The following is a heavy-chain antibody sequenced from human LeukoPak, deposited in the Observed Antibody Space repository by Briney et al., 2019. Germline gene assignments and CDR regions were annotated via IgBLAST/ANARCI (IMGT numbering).Heavy chain of an antibody. CDR1: GFTFSTYG. J-gene: IGHJ4*02. Sequence: PGGSLRLSCAASGFTFSTYGMHWVRQAPGKGLEWVAVIWYDGSNKYYADSVKGRFTISRDNAKNSLYLQMNSLRAEDTAVYYCARKLPGTTYFDYWGQGTLVTASS. V-gene: IGHV3-33*01. CDR2: IWYDGSNK. CDR3: ARKLPGTTYFDY. D-gene: IGHD1-1*01.